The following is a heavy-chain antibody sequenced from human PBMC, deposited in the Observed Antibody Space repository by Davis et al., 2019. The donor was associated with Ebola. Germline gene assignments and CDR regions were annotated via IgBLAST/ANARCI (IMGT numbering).Heavy chain of an antibody. CDR3: ARDLAASSGAHFFYFGMDV. CDR1: GYTFSSYG. J-gene: IGHJ6*04. Sequence: ASVKVSCKASGYTFSSYGISWVRQAPGQGLEWMGWISGYEDNTNYAPRFQGRITLTKDRATSTVYMELRSLTSDGTAVYYCARDLAASSGAHFFYFGMDVWGEGTSVAVSS. V-gene: IGHV1-18*01. CDR2: ISGYEDNT. D-gene: IGHD6-25*01.